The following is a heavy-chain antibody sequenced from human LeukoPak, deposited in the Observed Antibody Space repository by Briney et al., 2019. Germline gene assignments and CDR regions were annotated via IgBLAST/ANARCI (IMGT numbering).Heavy chain of an antibody. V-gene: IGHV4-39*01. Sequence: SETLSLTCTVSGGSISSSSYYWGWIRQPPGKGLEWIGNIYYIGTTYYNPSLKSRVTISVETSKNQFSLKLSAVTAADTAVYYCASVRRGFGESSKYYSYYYMDVWGNGTTVTISS. CDR2: IYYIGTT. D-gene: IGHD3-10*01. CDR1: GGSISSSSYY. CDR3: ASVRRGFGESSKYYSYYYMDV. J-gene: IGHJ6*03.